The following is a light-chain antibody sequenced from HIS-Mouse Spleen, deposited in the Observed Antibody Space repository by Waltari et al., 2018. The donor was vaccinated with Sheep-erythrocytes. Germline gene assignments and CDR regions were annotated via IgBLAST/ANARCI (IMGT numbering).Light chain of an antibody. CDR2: AAS. Sequence: DIQMTQSPSSLSASVGDRVTITCRASQSICSYLNWYQQKPGKAPKLLIYAASSLQSGVPSRFSGSGSGTDFTLTISSLQPEDFATYYCQQSYSTPPTSGGGTKVEIK. V-gene: IGKV1-39*01. CDR1: QSICSY. J-gene: IGKJ4*01. CDR3: QQSYSTPPT.